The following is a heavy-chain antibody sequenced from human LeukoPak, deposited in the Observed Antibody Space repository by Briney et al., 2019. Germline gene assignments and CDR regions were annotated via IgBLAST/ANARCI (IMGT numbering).Heavy chain of an antibody. CDR2: IRYDGSDK. CDR3: AKDLTTVTSQGDF. D-gene: IGHD4-17*01. Sequence: GGSLRLSCAASGFMFSSYGMHWVRQAPGKGLEWVSFIRYDGSDKYYADSVKGRFTLSRDNSKNTLYLQMNSLGVEDTAVYYCAKDLTTVTSQGDFWGQGTLVTVSS. CDR1: GFMFSSYG. V-gene: IGHV3-30*02. J-gene: IGHJ4*02.